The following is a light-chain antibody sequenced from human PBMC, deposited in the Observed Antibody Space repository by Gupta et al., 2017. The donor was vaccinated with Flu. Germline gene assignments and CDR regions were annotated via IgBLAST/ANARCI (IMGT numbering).Light chain of an antibody. J-gene: IGKJ5*01. CDR3: QQYDDWPPIT. Sequence: DIVTSLSPATLSASPGERATLSCRASQSISSNLAWYQHKPGLAPRLLIYGASTRATGIADRFSGSGSGTEFTLTISSLESEDFAVYYCQQYDDWPPITFGQGTRLEIK. V-gene: IGKV3-15*01. CDR2: GAS. CDR1: QSISSN.